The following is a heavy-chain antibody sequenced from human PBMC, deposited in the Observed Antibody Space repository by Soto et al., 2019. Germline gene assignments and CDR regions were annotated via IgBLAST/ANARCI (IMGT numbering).Heavy chain of an antibody. V-gene: IGHV4-31*03. CDR3: VRGGIAAGSLDV. D-gene: IGHD6-13*01. CDR2: IYYSGST. J-gene: IGHJ6*02. CDR1: GGSISSGGYY. Sequence: PSETLSLTCTVSGGSISSGGYYWSWIRQHPGKGLEWIGYIYYSGSTYYNPSLKSRVTISVDTSKNQFSLKLSSVTAADTAVYYCVRGGIAAGSLDVWGQGTTVTVSS.